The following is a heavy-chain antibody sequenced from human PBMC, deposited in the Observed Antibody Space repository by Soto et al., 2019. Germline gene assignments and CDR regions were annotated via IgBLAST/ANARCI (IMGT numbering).Heavy chain of an antibody. D-gene: IGHD3-10*01. CDR1: GGSISSYY. V-gene: IGHV4-59*01. CDR3: ARSYYYGSGRALDY. CDR2: IYYSGST. J-gene: IGHJ4*02. Sequence: QVQLQESGPGLVKPSETLSLTCTVSGGSISSYYWSWIRQPPGKGLEWIGYIYYSGSTNYNPSLKSRVTISVDTSKNQFSLKLSSVTAADTAVYYCARSYYYGSGRALDYWGQGTLVTVSS.